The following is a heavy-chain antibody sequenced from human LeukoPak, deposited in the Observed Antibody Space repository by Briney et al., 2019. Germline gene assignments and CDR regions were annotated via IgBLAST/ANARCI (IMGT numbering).Heavy chain of an antibody. CDR1: GDSMSGYF. Sequence: SETLSLTCTVSGDSMSGYFWTWIRQPPGKGLEWIGYAADSGSTNYNPSLKSRVTISVDTSKNQFSLKLSSVTAADTAVYYCARSPGCTNGACYKEGAWFDPWGQGTLVTVSS. D-gene: IGHD2-8*01. V-gene: IGHV4-59*12. CDR2: AADSGST. CDR3: ARSPGCTNGACYKEGAWFDP. J-gene: IGHJ5*02.